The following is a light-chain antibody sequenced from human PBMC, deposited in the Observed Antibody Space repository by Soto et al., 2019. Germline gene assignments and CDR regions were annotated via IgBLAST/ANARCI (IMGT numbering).Light chain of an antibody. CDR3: QQYGSSPQT. Sequence: ENVLTQSPDSLSLSPGDRATLFCRASQSVSTAYLAWYQWRPGQAPRLLIYGASVRATGIPDRFSGSGSGTDFTLTISRLEAEDFALYFCQQYGSSPQTFGQGTKLEIK. CDR2: GAS. V-gene: IGKV3-20*01. J-gene: IGKJ2*01. CDR1: QSVSTAY.